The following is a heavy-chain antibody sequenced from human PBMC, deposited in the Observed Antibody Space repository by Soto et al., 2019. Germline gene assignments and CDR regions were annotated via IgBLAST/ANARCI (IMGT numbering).Heavy chain of an antibody. CDR1: GYSFTTYP. D-gene: IGHD3-10*01. CDR2: ISTANGDT. CDR3: ARDRTISDYRSSGALGL. V-gene: IGHV1-3*04. Sequence: GASVKVSCKASGYSFTTYPMHWVRQAPGQRLEWMGWISTANGDTLYSQNFQGRVTITRDSSASTAYMEVTALRSEDTAMYFCARDRTISDYRSSGALGLWGQGTLVTVSS. J-gene: IGHJ4*02.